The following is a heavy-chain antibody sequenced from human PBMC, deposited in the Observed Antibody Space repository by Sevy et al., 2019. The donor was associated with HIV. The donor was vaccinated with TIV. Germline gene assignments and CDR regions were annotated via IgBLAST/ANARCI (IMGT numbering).Heavy chain of an antibody. Sequence: GGSLRLSCAISGFTVNDKYIIWVRQAPGKGLEWVSVIFSRGSTYYADSAKGRFTISRDNSKNTVDLQMNSLRAEDTAVYYCVSLFLSYRSGWSSFDYWGQGTLVTVSS. V-gene: IGHV3-53*05. D-gene: IGHD6-19*01. CDR1: GFTVNDKY. CDR2: IFSRGST. J-gene: IGHJ4*02. CDR3: VSLFLSYRSGWSSFDY.